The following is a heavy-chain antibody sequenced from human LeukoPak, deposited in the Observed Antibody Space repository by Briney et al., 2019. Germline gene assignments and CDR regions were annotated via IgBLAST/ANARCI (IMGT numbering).Heavy chain of an antibody. J-gene: IGHJ4*02. Sequence: GGSLRLSCTASGFNFSDHYMTWIRQAPGKGLEWVSYISNTGSSMYYAASVRGRFTISRDNANNSLYLHMNSLRAEDTAVYYCARNKRTYVYWGQGALVTVSS. D-gene: IGHD1/OR15-1a*01. CDR1: GFNFSDHY. V-gene: IGHV3-11*01. CDR3: ARNKRTYVY. CDR2: ISNTGSSM.